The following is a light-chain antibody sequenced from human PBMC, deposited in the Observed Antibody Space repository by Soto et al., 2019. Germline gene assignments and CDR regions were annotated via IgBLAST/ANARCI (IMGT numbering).Light chain of an antibody. CDR1: QGISSY. V-gene: IGKV1-9*01. CDR3: QQLNSPLT. Sequence: DIQLTQSPSFLSASVGDRVTITCRASQGISSYLAWYQQKPGKAPKLLIYAASTLQSGVPSRFSGSGSGTEFPLPISSLQPEDFSTYYCQQLNSPLTFGGGTKVEIK. J-gene: IGKJ4*01. CDR2: AAS.